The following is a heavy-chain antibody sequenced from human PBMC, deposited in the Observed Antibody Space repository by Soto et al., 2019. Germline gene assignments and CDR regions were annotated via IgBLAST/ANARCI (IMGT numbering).Heavy chain of an antibody. CDR2: INHSGST. CDR3: AVPPMTGEYYFNN. J-gene: IGHJ4*02. CDR1: GGSFSGYY. V-gene: IGHV4-34*01. D-gene: IGHD3-10*01. Sequence: PSDTLSLTCAVYGGSFSGYYWSWIRQPPGKGLEWIGEINHSGSTNYSPSLKSRVTISIDTSKNQFSLRLSSVTAADTAVYDCAVPPMTGEYYFNNWGQGALVTVSS.